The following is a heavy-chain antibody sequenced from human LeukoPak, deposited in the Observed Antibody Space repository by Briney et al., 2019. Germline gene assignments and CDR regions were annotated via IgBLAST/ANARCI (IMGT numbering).Heavy chain of an antibody. V-gene: IGHV4-59*02. CDR3: ARGIVGTTHDAFDI. CDR2: IYYSERT. Sequence: SETLSLTCTVSGGSVSRYSWTWIRQPPEKGLEWIAHIYYSERTNNNPSLQSRVTISLDTSKNQFSLKLASVTAADTAVHYCARGIVGTTHDAFDIWGQGTMVTVSS. D-gene: IGHD1-26*01. CDR1: GGSVSRYS. J-gene: IGHJ3*02.